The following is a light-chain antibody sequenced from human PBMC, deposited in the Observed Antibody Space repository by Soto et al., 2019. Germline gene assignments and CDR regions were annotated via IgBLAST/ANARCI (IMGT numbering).Light chain of an antibody. Sequence: IVMTQSPDSLAVSLGERATINCKSSQSVLYSSNNKNYLAWYQQKPGQPPKLLIYWASTRDSGVPNRFSGGGSGTDFTLTISRLQAADVEVYYCQQYYSTPRTFGQGTRLEIK. CDR2: WAS. CDR3: QQYYSTPRT. CDR1: QSVLYSSNNKNY. V-gene: IGKV4-1*01. J-gene: IGKJ5*01.